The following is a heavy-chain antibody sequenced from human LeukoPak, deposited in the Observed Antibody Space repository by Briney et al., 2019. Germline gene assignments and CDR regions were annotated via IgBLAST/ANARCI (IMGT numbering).Heavy chain of an antibody. V-gene: IGHV3-7*01. Sequence: GGSLRLSCAASGFTFSSSWMSWVRQAPGKGLEWVANIKQDESEKYYVDSVKGRFTISRDNTKNSLYLQMNILRAEDTAVYYCARDSTYATRFDYWGQGTLVTVSS. CDR1: GFTFSSSW. J-gene: IGHJ4*02. D-gene: IGHD2-15*01. CDR2: IKQDESEK. CDR3: ARDSTYATRFDY.